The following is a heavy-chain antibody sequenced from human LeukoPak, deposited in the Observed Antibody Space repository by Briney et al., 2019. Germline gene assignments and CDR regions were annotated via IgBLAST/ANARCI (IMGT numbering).Heavy chain of an antibody. D-gene: IGHD2-2*01. V-gene: IGHV4-59*12. Sequence: SETLSLTCTVSGGSISSYYWSWIRQPPGKGLEWIGYIYYSGSTNYNPSLKSRVTISVDTSKNQFSLKLSSVTAADTAVYYCARELKVVVPAAMSYYYYYMDVWGKGTTVTVSS. CDR1: GGSISSYY. J-gene: IGHJ6*03. CDR3: ARELKVVVPAAMSYYYYYMDV. CDR2: IYYSGST.